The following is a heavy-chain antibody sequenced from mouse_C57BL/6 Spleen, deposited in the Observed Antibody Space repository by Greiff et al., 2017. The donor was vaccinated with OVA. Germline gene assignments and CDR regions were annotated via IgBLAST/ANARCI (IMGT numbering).Heavy chain of an antibody. Sequence: VQLLQSGAELVKPGASVKLSCTASGYTFTEYTIHWVKQRSGQGLEWIGWFYPGSGSIKYNEKFKDKATLSTDKSSSTVYMELSRLTSEDSAVYVSARHEEEGYSNYGYFDGWGTGTTVTVSS. V-gene: IGHV1-62-2*01. CDR1: GYTFTEYT. CDR2: FYPGSGSI. D-gene: IGHD2-5*01. CDR3: ARHEEEGYSNYGYFDG. J-gene: IGHJ1*03.